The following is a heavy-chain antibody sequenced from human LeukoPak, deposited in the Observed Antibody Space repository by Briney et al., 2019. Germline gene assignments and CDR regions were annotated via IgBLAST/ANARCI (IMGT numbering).Heavy chain of an antibody. CDR1: GYTFTSYG. J-gene: IGHJ3*02. CDR3: ARQLYAADAFDI. D-gene: IGHD2-2*02. V-gene: IGHV1-18*01. CDR2: ISAYNGNT. Sequence: ASVKVSCKASGYTFTSYGISWVRQAPGQGLEWMGWISAYNGNTNYAQKLQGRVTMTTDTSTSTAYMELRSLGSDDTAVYYCARQLYAADAFDIWGQGTMATVSS.